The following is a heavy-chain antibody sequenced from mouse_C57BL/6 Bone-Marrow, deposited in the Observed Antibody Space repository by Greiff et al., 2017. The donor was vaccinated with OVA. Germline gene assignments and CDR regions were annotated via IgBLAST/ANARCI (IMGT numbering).Heavy chain of an antibody. Sequence: QVQLQQSGAELARPGASVKLSCKASGYTFTSYGISWVKQRTGQGLEWIGEIYPRSGNTYYNEKFKGKATLTADKSSSTAYMELRSLTSEDSAVYFCAREDGYYPWYFDGWGTGTTVTVSS. CDR1: GYTFTSYG. D-gene: IGHD2-3*01. CDR2: IYPRSGNT. CDR3: AREDGYYPWYFDG. J-gene: IGHJ1*03. V-gene: IGHV1-81*01.